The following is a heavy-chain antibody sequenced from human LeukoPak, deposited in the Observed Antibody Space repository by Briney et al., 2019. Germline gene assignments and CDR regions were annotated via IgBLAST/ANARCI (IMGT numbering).Heavy chain of an antibody. Sequence: AGGSLRLSCAASGFTFSSYAMSWVRQAPGKGLEWVSAISGSGGSTYYADSVKGRFTISRDNSKNTLYLHMNSLRADDTAVYYCAKMEGQRLYDYCMAVWGRGTTVTVSS. CDR3: AKMEGQRLYDYCMAV. CDR2: ISGSGGST. V-gene: IGHV3-23*01. J-gene: IGHJ6*03. D-gene: IGHD3-3*01. CDR1: GFTFSSYA.